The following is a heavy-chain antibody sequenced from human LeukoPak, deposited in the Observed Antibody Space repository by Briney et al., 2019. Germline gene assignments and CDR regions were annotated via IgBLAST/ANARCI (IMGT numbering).Heavy chain of an antibody. V-gene: IGHV3-23*01. J-gene: IGHJ4*02. CDR2: ISGSGGST. Sequence: PGGSLRLSCAASGFTFSSYAMSWVRQAPGKGLEWVSAISGSGGSTYYADSVKGRFTISRDNSKNTLYLQMNSLRAEDTAVYYCAKDSYDSSGYYLYDYWGQGTLVTVSS. CDR3: AKDSYDSSGYYLYDY. D-gene: IGHD3-22*01. CDR1: GFTFSSYA.